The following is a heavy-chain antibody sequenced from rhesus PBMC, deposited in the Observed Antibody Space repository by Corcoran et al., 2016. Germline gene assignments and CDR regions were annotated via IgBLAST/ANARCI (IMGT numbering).Heavy chain of an antibody. J-gene: IGHJ4*01. CDR1: GFTFTDYY. D-gene: IGHD7-45*01. CDR3: ATGGSKSLDY. Sequence: QVQLVQSGAEVKKPGASVKVSCKASGFTFTDYYMHWVRQAPRQGLGWMGWINPYNGNTKDAQKFQGRVTRTRDTSTSTAYMELSSLRSEDTAVYYCATGGSKSLDYWGQGVLVTVSS. CDR2: INPYNGNT. V-gene: IGHV1S2*01.